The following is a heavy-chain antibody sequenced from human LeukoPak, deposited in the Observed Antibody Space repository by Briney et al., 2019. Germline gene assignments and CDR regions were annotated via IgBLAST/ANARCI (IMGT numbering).Heavy chain of an antibody. CDR1: GYTFTSYG. D-gene: IGHD6-6*01. CDR2: ISAYNGNT. Sequence: WASVTVSCTASGYTFTSYGISWVRQAPGQGLEWMGWISAYNGNTNYAQKLQGRVTMTTDTSTSTAYMELRSLRSDDTAVYYCVAGYSSSYYYYYGMDVWGQGTTVTVSS. J-gene: IGHJ6*02. CDR3: VAGYSSSYYYYYGMDV. V-gene: IGHV1-18*01.